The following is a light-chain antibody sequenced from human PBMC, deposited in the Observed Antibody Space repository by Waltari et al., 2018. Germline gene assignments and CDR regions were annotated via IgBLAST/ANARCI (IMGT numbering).Light chain of an antibody. V-gene: IGKV4-1*01. CDR1: QSVLYSSNNKNY. CDR3: QQYYDVPWT. J-gene: IGKJ1*01. CDR2: WAS. Sequence: DIVMTQSPDSLALSPGERATIHCKSSQSVLYSSNNKNYLAWYQQKVGQPPKLLIYWASTRESGVPDRFSGSGSGTDFTLTISSLQAEDVAVYYCQQYYDVPWTFGQGTKVEIK.